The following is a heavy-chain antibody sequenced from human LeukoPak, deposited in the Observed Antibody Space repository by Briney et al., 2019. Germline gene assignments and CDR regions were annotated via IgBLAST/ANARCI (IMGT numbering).Heavy chain of an antibody. D-gene: IGHD3-16*01. CDR3: AKDGGGKVNPFLPQPKYPFDY. V-gene: IGHV3-11*01. CDR2: ISSRSSII. Sequence: PGGSLRLSCAASGFTFSDYYMSWIRQAPGKGLEWVSYISSRSSIIYYADSVKGRFTISRDNAKNSLYLQMNSLRAEDTAVYYCAKDGGGKVNPFLPQPKYPFDYWGQGTLVTVSS. CDR1: GFTFSDYY. J-gene: IGHJ4*02.